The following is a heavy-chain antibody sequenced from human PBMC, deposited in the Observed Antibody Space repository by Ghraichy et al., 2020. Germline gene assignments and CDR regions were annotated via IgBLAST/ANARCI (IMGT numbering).Heavy chain of an antibody. CDR2: IIPIFGTA. Sequence: KVSCKASGGTFSSYAISWVRQAPGQGLEWMGGIIPIFGTANYAQKFQGRVTITADKSTSTAYMELSSLRSEDTAVYYCARGALGNYYYYGMDVWGQGTTVTVSS. CDR3: ARGALGNYYYYGMDV. J-gene: IGHJ6*02. D-gene: IGHD7-27*01. V-gene: IGHV1-69*06. CDR1: GGTFSSYA.